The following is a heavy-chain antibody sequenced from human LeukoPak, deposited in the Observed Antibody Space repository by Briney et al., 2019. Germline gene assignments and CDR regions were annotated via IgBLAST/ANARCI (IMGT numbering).Heavy chain of an antibody. J-gene: IGHJ5*02. D-gene: IGHD3-16*01. V-gene: IGHV4-59*12. CDR2: IYYSGST. CDR3: ARESLEDYINWFDP. CDR1: GGSISSYY. Sequence: SETLSLTCTVAGGSISSYYWSWIRQPPGKGLEWIGYIYYSGSTNYNPPLKSRVTISVDTSKNQFSLKLSSVTAADTAVYYCARESLEDYINWFDPWGQGTLVTVYS.